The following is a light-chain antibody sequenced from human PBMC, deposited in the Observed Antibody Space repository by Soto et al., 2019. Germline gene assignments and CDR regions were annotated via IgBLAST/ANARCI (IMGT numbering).Light chain of an antibody. J-gene: IGKJ4*01. CDR3: QKYNSAPLT. CDR1: QGISNY. V-gene: IGKV1-27*01. CDR2: AAS. Sequence: DIQMTQSPSSLSASVGDRVTITCRASQGISNYLAWYQQKPGKVPKLLIYAASTFQSGVPSRFSGSGSGTDFTLTISRLQPEDVATYYCQKYNSAPLTFVGGTKVEIK.